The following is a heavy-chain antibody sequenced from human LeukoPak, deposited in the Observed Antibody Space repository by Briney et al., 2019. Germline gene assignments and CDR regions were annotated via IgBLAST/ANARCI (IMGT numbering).Heavy chain of an antibody. Sequence: EASVKVSCKASGYTFTGYYMHWVRQAPGQGLEWMGWINPNSGGTNYAQKFQGRVTMTRDTSISTAYMELSRLRSDDTAVYYCARPYGSGSYGEFDYWGQGTLVTVSS. V-gene: IGHV1-2*02. J-gene: IGHJ4*02. CDR3: ARPYGSGSYGEFDY. CDR2: INPNSGGT. D-gene: IGHD3-10*01. CDR1: GYTFTGYY.